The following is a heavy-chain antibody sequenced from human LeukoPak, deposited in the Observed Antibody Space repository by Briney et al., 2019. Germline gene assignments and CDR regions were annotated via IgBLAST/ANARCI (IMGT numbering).Heavy chain of an antibody. Sequence: GGSLRLSCAASGFTFSSYAMSWVRQAPGKGLEWVSAIGGSGGSTYYADSMKGRFTISRDNSNNTLNLQMNSLTAEDTAVYYCAKDKGYSYFDYWGRGTLVTVSS. CDR2: IGGSGGST. CDR1: GFTFSSYA. V-gene: IGHV3-23*01. J-gene: IGHJ4*02. CDR3: AKDKGYSYFDY. D-gene: IGHD5-18*01.